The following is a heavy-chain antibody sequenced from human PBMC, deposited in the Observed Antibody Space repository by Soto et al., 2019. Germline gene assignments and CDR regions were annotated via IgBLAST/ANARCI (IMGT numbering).Heavy chain of an antibody. CDR2: ISGHNGQT. D-gene: IGHD5-18*01. J-gene: IGHJ6*02. CDR3: ARDGRKELWVEGLNAMDV. V-gene: IGHV1-18*01. CDR1: GYTFSNYG. Sequence: QVQLVQSGPEMKKPGASVKVSCKASGYTFSNYGIIWVRQAPGQGLEWVGWISGHNGQTKSAQKFWGRVTMSTDISTSTAYMELKSLRSDDTAMYFCARDGRKELWVEGLNAMDVWGQGTTVTVSS.